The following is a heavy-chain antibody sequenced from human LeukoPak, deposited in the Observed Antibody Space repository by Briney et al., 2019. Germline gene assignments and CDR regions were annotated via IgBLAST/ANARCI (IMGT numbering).Heavy chain of an antibody. D-gene: IGHD3-22*01. CDR1: GYTFTSYG. J-gene: IGHJ2*01. Sequence: ASVKVSCKASGYTFTSYGISWVRQAPGQGLEWKGWISAYNGNTNYAQKLQGRVTMTTDTSTSTAYMELRSLRSDDTAVYYCARMYYYDSSGYYHRYWYFDLWGRGTLVTVSS. CDR2: ISAYNGNT. CDR3: ARMYYYDSSGYYHRYWYFDL. V-gene: IGHV1-18*01.